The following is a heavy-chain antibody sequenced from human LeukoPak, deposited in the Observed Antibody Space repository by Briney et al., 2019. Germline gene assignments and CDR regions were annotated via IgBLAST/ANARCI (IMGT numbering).Heavy chain of an antibody. Sequence: PGGSLRLSCAASGFIFSDYAMSWVRQAPGKGLEWVSSISTGSDYIKYAASVEGRFTISRDNAKNSLFLQMNTLRAEDTAVYYCASLHYDFVWGDYYNMDVWGQGTTVTVSS. CDR2: ISTGSDYI. J-gene: IGHJ6*02. D-gene: IGHD3-16*01. CDR3: ASLHYDFVWGDYYNMDV. V-gene: IGHV3-21*01. CDR1: GFIFSDYA.